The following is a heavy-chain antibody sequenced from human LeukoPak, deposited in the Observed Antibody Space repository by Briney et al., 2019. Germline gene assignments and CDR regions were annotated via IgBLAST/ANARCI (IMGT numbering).Heavy chain of an antibody. D-gene: IGHD4/OR15-4a*01. Sequence: GGSLRLSCAASGFTFSNYGMHWVRQAPGKGLEWVAFVRYDETTKFYADSVKGRFTISRDNSKTTLYLQMNSLRAEDTAVYYCARARLVPKYYYYYYMDVWGKGTTVTVSS. CDR3: ARARLVPKYYYYYYMDV. CDR2: VRYDETTK. CDR1: GFTFSNYG. J-gene: IGHJ6*03. V-gene: IGHV3-30*02.